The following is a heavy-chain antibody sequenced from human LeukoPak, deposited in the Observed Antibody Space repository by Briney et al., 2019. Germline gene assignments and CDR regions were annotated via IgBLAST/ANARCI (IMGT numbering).Heavy chain of an antibody. CDR2: INHSGST. D-gene: IGHD5-18*01. Sequence: SETLSLTCAVYGGSFSGYYWSWIRQPPGKGLEWIGEINHSGSTNYNPSLKSRVTISVDTSKNQFSLKLSSVTAADTAVYYCARHVDTAMVGAFDIWGQGTMVTVSS. CDR1: GGSFSGYY. V-gene: IGHV4-34*01. CDR3: ARHVDTAMVGAFDI. J-gene: IGHJ3*02.